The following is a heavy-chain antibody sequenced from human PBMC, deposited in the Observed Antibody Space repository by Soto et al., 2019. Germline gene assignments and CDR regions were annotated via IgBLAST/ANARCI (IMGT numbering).Heavy chain of an antibody. J-gene: IGHJ6*03. D-gene: IGHD5-12*01. CDR1: GGSISSYY. V-gene: IGHV4-59*08. Sequence: SETLSLTCTVSGGSISSYYWSWIRQPPGKGLEWIGYIYYSGSTNYNPSLKSRVTISVDTSKNQFSLKLSSVTAADTAVYYCARHGAGGYDYPYYYYYMDVWGKGTTVTVSS. CDR2: IYYSGST. CDR3: ARHGAGGYDYPYYYYYMDV.